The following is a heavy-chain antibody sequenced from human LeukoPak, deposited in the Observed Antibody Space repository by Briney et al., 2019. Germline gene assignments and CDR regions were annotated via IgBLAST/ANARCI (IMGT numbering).Heavy chain of an antibody. J-gene: IGHJ4*02. Sequence: PSETLSLTCTVSGGSISSSSYYWGWIRRPPGKGLEWIGSIYYSGSTYYNPSLKSRVTISVDTSKNQFSLKLSSVTAADTAVYYCARTATRYIPSSGSSYWGQGTLVTVSS. CDR3: ARTATRYIPSSGSSY. V-gene: IGHV4-39*07. D-gene: IGHD1-14*01. CDR1: GGSISSSSYY. CDR2: IYYSGST.